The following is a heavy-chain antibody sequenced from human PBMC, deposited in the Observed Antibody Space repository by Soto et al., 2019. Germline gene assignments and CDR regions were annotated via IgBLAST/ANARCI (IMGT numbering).Heavy chain of an antibody. D-gene: IGHD2-21*01. CDR3: ARQGYYLWCGDYHNLYDP. Sequence: SQNLCLPYSGSAGSLSSGYWIVSRQPPGKGMEWNGYIYYSGSTNYNPSLKSRVTISVDTSKNQFSLKLSSVTAADTAVFYCARQGYYLWCGDYHNLYDPWGQGTPDTGSS. CDR2: IYYSGST. CDR1: AGSLSSGY. V-gene: IGHV4-59*08. J-gene: IGHJ5*02.